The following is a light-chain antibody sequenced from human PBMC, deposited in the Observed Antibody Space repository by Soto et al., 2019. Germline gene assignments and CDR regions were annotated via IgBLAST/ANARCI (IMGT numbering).Light chain of an antibody. Sequence: QSALTQPGSVSGSPGQSITISCTGTSSDVGGYKYVSWYQHHPGKAPKLMIYEVSNRPSGVSNLFSGSKSGNTASLTISGLQAEDEADYYCSSYTTSSTWVFGGGTKVTVL. CDR3: SSYTTSSTWV. J-gene: IGLJ3*02. V-gene: IGLV2-14*01. CDR2: EVS. CDR1: SSDVGGYKY.